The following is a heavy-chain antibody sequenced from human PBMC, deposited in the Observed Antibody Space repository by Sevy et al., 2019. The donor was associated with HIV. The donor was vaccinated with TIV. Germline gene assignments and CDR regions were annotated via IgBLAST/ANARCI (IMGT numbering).Heavy chain of an antibody. D-gene: IGHD3-3*01. CDR2: ISGSGGST. CDR1: GFSFSSYA. V-gene: IGHV3-23*01. Sequence: GEALKISCAASGFSFSSYAMSLVRQTPGKGLQWVSVISGSGGSTYYADSVKGRFTIFRDNSRNTVYLQMNSLGAEDTAVYYCARRPDFGVVILTGVLDVWGQGTTVTVSS. CDR3: ARRPDFGVVILTGVLDV. J-gene: IGHJ6*02.